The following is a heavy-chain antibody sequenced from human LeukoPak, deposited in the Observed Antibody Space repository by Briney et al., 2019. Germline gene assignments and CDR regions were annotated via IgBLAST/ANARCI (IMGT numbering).Heavy chain of an antibody. Sequence: PSETLSLTCTVSGGSISSSSHYWGWIRQPPGKGLEWIGSIYYSGSTYYNPSVKSRVTMSVDTSKNQFSLKLSSVTAADTAVYYCARQGYISGQGFRNNWLDPWGQGSLVTVSS. CDR3: ARQGYISGQGFRNNWLDP. D-gene: IGHD6-19*01. CDR2: IYYSGST. V-gene: IGHV4-39*01. J-gene: IGHJ5*02. CDR1: GGSISSSSHY.